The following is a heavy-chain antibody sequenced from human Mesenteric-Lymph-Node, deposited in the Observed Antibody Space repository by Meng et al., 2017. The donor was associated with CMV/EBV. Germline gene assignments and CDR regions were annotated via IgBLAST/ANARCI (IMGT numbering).Heavy chain of an antibody. CDR2: ISWDGGTT. CDR3: AKDRSSTSSRGMDV. CDR1: GFTFDDYT. D-gene: IGHD2-2*01. J-gene: IGHJ6*02. V-gene: IGHV3-43*01. Sequence: GGSLRLSCAASGFTFDDYTMHWVRQAPGKGLEWVSLISWDGGTTYYADSVKGRFTISRDNSKNSLYLQMNSLRTEDTALYYCAKDRSSTSSRGMDVWGQGTTVTVSS.